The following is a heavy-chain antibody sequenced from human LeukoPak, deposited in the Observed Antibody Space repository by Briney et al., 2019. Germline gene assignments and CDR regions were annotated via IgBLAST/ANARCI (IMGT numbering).Heavy chain of an antibody. Sequence: GGSLRLSCAASGFTFSSYGMHWVRQAPGKGLEWMGGFDPEDGETIYAQKFQGRVTMTEDTSTDTAYMELSSLRSEDTAVYYCATGGGYSGYDPRVLDYWGQGTLVTVSS. CDR1: GFTFSSYG. D-gene: IGHD5-12*01. CDR3: ATGGGYSGYDPRVLDY. J-gene: IGHJ4*02. CDR2: FDPEDGET. V-gene: IGHV1-24*01.